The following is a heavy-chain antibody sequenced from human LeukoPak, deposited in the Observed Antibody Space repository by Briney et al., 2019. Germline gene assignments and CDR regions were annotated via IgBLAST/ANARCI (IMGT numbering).Heavy chain of an antibody. CDR3: ARTNGYDSSDYYPAPYYFDY. CDR1: GFTFGDYT. D-gene: IGHD3-22*01. V-gene: IGHV3-49*04. CDR2: IRGKAFGETT. Sequence: PGGSLRLSCTTSGFTFGDYTMSWVRQAPGKGLEWVGFIRGKAFGETTDYAASVKGRFTISRDDYESIAYLQMNSLRSEDTAVYYCARTNGYDSSDYYPAPYYFDYWGQGTLVTVSS. J-gene: IGHJ4*02.